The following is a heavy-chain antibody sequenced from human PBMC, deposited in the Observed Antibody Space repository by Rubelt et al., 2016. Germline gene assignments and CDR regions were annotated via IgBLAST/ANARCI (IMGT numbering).Heavy chain of an antibody. Sequence: QVQLQQWGAGLLKPSETLSLTCAVYGGSFSGYYWSWIRQPPGKGLEWIGEINHSGSTNYNPSLKSRVTISVDTCKNQFSLKLSSVTAADTAVYYCARARGGVVVVAAHNWFDPWGQGTLVTVSS. J-gene: IGHJ5*02. CDR1: GGSFSGYY. CDR3: ARARGGVVVVAAHNWFDP. D-gene: IGHD2-15*01. V-gene: IGHV4-34*01. CDR2: INHSGST.